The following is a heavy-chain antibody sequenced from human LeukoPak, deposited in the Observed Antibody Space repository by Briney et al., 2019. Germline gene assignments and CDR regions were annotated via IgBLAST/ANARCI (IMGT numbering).Heavy chain of an antibody. Sequence: SVKVSCKASGGTFSSYAISWVRQAPGQGLEWMGRIIPILGIANYAQKFQGRVTITADKSTSTAYMELSSLRSEDTAVYYCARDPNYHITDKYWTDYWGQGTLVTVSS. CDR3: ARDPNYHITDKYWTDY. CDR1: GGTFSSYA. D-gene: IGHD3-9*01. CDR2: IIPILGIA. V-gene: IGHV1-69*04. J-gene: IGHJ4*02.